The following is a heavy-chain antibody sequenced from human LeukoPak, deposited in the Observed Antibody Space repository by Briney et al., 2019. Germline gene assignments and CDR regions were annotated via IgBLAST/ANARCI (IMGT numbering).Heavy chain of an antibody. D-gene: IGHD6-19*01. CDR2: IKQDGSEK. Sequence: GGSLRLSCAASGFSFSSHWMTWVRQAPGKGLEWVANIKQDGSEKYYVDSLKGRFTISRDNAKNSLYVQMNSLRAEDTAVYYCARGGGWGIDYWGQGTLVTVSS. J-gene: IGHJ4*02. CDR1: GFSFSSHW. V-gene: IGHV3-7*05. CDR3: ARGGGWGIDY.